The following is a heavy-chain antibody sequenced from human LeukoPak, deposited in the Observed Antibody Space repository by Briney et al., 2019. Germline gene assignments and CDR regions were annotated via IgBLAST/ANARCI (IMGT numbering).Heavy chain of an antibody. CDR2: IIPVFGTA. D-gene: IGHD4-17*01. CDR1: GGTFSSYA. J-gene: IGHJ4*02. Sequence: GASVKVSCKASGGTFSSYAISWVRQAPGQGLEWMGGIIPVFGTANYAQKFQGRVTMTTDTSTSTAYMELRSLRSDDTAVYYCARSDYGDYIGYWGQGTLVTVSS. V-gene: IGHV1-69*05. CDR3: ARSDYGDYIGY.